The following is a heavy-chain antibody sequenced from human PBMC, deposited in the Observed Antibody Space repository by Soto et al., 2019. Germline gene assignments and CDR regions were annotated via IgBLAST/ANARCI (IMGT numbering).Heavy chain of an antibody. CDR3: ARGGWYRAFDI. D-gene: IGHD6-19*01. CDR1: GFTFSSYS. CDR2: ISSSSTI. J-gene: IGHJ3*02. Sequence: PGGSLRLSCAASGFTFSSYSMNWVRQAPGKGLEWVSYISSSSTIYYADSVKGRFTISRDNAKNSLYLQMNSLRAEDTAVYYCARGGWYRAFDIWGQGTMVTVSS. V-gene: IGHV3-48*01.